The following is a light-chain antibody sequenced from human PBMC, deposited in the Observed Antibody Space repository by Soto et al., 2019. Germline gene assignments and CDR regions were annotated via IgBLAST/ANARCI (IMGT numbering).Light chain of an antibody. J-gene: IGLJ3*02. CDR1: SSDVGSYNL. CDR3: CSYADNSRV. Sequence: QSALTQPASVSGSPGQSITISCTGTSSDVGSYNLVSWYQQHPGKAPKLIIYDVSKRPSEVSNRFSGSKSGNTASLTISGLQAEDEADYYCCSYADNSRVFGGGTKVTVL. V-gene: IGLV2-23*02. CDR2: DVS.